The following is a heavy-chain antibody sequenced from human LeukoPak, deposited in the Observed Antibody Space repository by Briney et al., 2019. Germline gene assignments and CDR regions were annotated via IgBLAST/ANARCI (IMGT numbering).Heavy chain of an antibody. Sequence: MPSETLSLTCTVSGGSISSSSYYWGWIRQPPGKGLEWIGSIYYSGSTYYNPSLKSRVTISVDTSKNQFSLKLSSVTAADTAVYYCARGQLRLVNWGQGTLVTVSS. CDR2: IYYSGST. J-gene: IGHJ4*02. D-gene: IGHD2-2*01. V-gene: IGHV4-39*01. CDR3: ARGQLRLVN. CDR1: GGSISSSSYY.